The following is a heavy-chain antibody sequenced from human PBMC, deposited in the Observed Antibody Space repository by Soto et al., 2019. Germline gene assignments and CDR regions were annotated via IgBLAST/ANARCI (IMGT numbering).Heavy chain of an antibody. CDR1: GGILSTYA. V-gene: IGHV1-69*01. D-gene: IGHD3-10*01. Sequence: QVQLVQSGAEVKKPGSSVKVSCKASGGILSTYAISWLRQAPGQGLEWMGGIIPIFGTPNYAQKFQGRVTITADESTTTAYLEVTRLRADDTAVYYCARDRDDYGSGNYYNRIDFWGQGTLVTVSS. CDR2: IIPIFGTP. J-gene: IGHJ4*02. CDR3: ARDRDDYGSGNYYNRIDF.